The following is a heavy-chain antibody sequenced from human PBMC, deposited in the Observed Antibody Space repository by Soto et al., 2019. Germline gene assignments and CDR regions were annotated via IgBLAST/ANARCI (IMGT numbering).Heavy chain of an antibody. D-gene: IGHD4-17*01. CDR1: DDSIRSDYF. CDR2: IYHTGAT. Sequence: SETLSLTCSIFDDSIRSDYFWGWIRQPPGKRLEWIGSIYHTGATYYNPSLQSRVTISVDTSKNQFSLGVTSIAAADTALYYCARLTTVRYFDSWGQGTLVTVSS. CDR3: ARLTTVRYFDS. V-gene: IGHV4-38-2*01. J-gene: IGHJ4*02.